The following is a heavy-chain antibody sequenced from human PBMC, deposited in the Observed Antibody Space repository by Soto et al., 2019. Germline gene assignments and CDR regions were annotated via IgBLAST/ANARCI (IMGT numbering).Heavy chain of an antibody. V-gene: IGHV4-34*01. CDR1: GGSFSGYY. CDR3: ARILIAAVVFDY. CDR2: INHRGNT. D-gene: IGHD6-13*01. Sequence: QVQLQQCGAGLLKPSETLSLTCAVYGGSFSGYYLCWIRQPPGKGLEWIGDINHRGNTNYNQSLKSRVTLSLDTSKNPFARNLSSLPAADTAGYYCARILIAAVVFDYWGPGTLLTASS. J-gene: IGHJ4*02.